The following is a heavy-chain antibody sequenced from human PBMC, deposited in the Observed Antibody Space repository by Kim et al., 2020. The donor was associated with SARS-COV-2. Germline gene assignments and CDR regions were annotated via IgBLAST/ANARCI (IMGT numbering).Heavy chain of an antibody. CDR3: SRGRRYYYDSSGYGLDY. V-gene: IGHV4-34*01. D-gene: IGHD3-22*01. CDR2: INHSGST. J-gene: IGHJ4*02. Sequence: SETLSLTCAVYGGSFSGYYWSWIRQPPGKGLEWIGEINHSGSTNYNPSLKSRVTISVDTSKNQFSLKLSSVTAADTAVYYCSRGRRYYYDSSGYGLDYWGQGTLVTVSS. CDR1: GGSFSGYY.